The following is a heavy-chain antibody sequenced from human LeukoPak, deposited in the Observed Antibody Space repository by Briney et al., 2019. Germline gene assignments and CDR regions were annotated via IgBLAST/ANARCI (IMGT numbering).Heavy chain of an antibody. CDR2: ISGSGGST. V-gene: IGHV3-23*01. D-gene: IGHD2-2*01. J-gene: IGHJ6*02. Sequence: GGSLRLSCAASGFTFSSYAMSWVRQAPGKGLEWVSAISGSGGSTYYADSAKGRFTISRDNSKNTLYLQMNSLRAEDTAVYYCAKRRGIVVVPAAPGDYYYGMDVWGQGTTVTVSS. CDR1: GFTFSSYA. CDR3: AKRRGIVVVPAAPGDYYYGMDV.